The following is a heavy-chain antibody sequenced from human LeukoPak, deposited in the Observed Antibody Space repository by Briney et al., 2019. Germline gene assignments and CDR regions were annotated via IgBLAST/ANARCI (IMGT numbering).Heavy chain of an antibody. CDR3: ARLYYYDSSGYSHGGIDY. Sequence: SETLSLTCAVYGGSFSGYYWSWLRQPPGKGLEWIGEINHSGSINYNPSLKSRVTISVDTSKNQFSLKLCSVTAADTAVYYCARLYYYDSSGYSHGGIDYWGQGTLVTVPS. CDR2: INHSGSI. CDR1: GGSFSGYY. V-gene: IGHV4-34*01. D-gene: IGHD3-22*01. J-gene: IGHJ4*02.